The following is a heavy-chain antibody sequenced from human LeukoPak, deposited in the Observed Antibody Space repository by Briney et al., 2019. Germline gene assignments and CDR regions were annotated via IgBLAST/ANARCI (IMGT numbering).Heavy chain of an antibody. Sequence: GGSLRLSCAASGFTFGNSGVPWVRQAPGKGLVWVSLINADGSTATYADSVKGRFTISRDNARNTLSLQMNSLTIEDTAVYYCVVVVEPPDSDGFDVWGQGTMITVSS. CDR2: INADGSTA. CDR3: VVVVEPPDSDGFDV. CDR1: GFTFGNSG. V-gene: IGHV3-74*01. D-gene: IGHD1-14*01. J-gene: IGHJ3*01.